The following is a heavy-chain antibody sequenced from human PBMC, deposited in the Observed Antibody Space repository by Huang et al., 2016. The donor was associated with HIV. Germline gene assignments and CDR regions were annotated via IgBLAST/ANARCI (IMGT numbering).Heavy chain of an antibody. V-gene: IGHV1-18*01. Sequence: QVQLVQSEAEVKKPGASVKVSCKASGYIFNDYPISWVRQAPGQGREWMGWSNPYKGNTRYVQKYQGRVTMTKDTSTSTAYMELRSLRSDDTALYYCARLWSRDGYNWDYWGQGTLVTVPS. CDR3: ARLWSRDGYNWDY. D-gene: IGHD5-12*01. CDR1: GYIFNDYP. CDR2: SNPYKGNT. J-gene: IGHJ4*02.